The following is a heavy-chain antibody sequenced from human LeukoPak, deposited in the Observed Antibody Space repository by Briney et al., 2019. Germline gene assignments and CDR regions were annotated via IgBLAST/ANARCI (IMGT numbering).Heavy chain of an antibody. CDR3: ARDLYYYDSSDHSYNWFDP. Sequence: PSETLSLTCTVSGGSISSYYWSWLRQPPGKGLEWIGYIYYSGSTNCNPSLKSRVTISVDTSKNQFSLKLSSVTAADTAVYYCARDLYYYDSSDHSYNWFDPWGQGTLVTVSS. V-gene: IGHV4-59*01. J-gene: IGHJ5*02. CDR2: IYYSGST. D-gene: IGHD3-22*01. CDR1: GGSISSYY.